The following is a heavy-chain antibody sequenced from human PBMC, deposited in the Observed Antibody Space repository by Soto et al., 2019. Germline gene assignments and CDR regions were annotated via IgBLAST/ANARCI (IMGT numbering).Heavy chain of an antibody. Sequence: QVQLVESGGSVVQPGRSLRLSCAASGITFRSYGMHWVRQPPGKRLEWVAVIWYDGRNKYYADSVKGRLTISRDNSKNTRYLQMNSLRAEDTAVYYCARDQDYDILTGYSYYLDYWCQGTMVTVSS. J-gene: IGHJ4*02. CDR2: IWYDGRNK. CDR3: ARDQDYDILTGYSYYLDY. V-gene: IGHV3-33*01. CDR1: GITFRSYG. D-gene: IGHD3-9*01.